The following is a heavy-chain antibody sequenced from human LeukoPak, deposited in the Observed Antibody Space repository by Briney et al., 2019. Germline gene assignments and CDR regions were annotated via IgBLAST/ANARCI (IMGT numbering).Heavy chain of an antibody. Sequence: TSETLSLTCAVYGGSFGGYYWTWIRQPPGKGPEWIGEINHSGSANYNPSLKRRVFMSVDTAKNQFSLKLNSVSAADTAVYYCARGGYFDSSGYPNPLDYWGQGTLVTVSS. CDR3: ARGGYFDSSGYPNPLDY. V-gene: IGHV4-34*01. J-gene: IGHJ4*02. D-gene: IGHD3-22*01. CDR1: GGSFGGYY. CDR2: INHSGSA.